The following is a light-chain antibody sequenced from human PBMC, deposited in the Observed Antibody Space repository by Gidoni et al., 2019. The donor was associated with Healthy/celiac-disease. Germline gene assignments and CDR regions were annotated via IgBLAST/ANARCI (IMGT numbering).Light chain of an antibody. CDR3: QPSYSTPQT. CDR1: QSISSY. V-gene: IGKV1-39*01. J-gene: IGKJ1*01. Sequence: DSQMTESPSSLSASVGDRVTITFRASQSISSYLNWYQQKPGKAPKRLIYAASSLQSGVPSRFSGRGSGTDFTLTLSSLQPEDFATYYCQPSYSTPQTFGQGTKVEIK. CDR2: AAS.